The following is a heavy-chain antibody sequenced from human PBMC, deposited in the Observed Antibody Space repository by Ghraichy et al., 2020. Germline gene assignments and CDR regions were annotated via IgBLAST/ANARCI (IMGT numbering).Heavy chain of an antibody. J-gene: IGHJ4*02. V-gene: IGHV3-74*01. CDR1: GFTFSNYW. D-gene: IGHD2-8*01. CDR3: TRINGAPFDN. CDR2: INSDGRST. Sequence: GGSLRLSCAASGFTFSNYWMHWVRQAPGKGLMWVSRINSDGRSTDYADSVKGRFTISRDNAKNTLYLQMNSLRAEDTALYYCTRINGAPFDNWGQGTLVTVSS.